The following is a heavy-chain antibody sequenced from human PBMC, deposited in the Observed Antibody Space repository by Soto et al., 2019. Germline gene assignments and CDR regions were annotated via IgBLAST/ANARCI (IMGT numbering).Heavy chain of an antibody. Sequence: EVQLLESGGGLVQPGGSLRLSCAASGFTFSSYAMSWVRQAPGKGLEWVSAISGSGGSTYYADSVKGRFTISRDNSKNTLYLQVNSLRAEDTAVYYCASLGYCSSTSCYRAFDIWGQGTMVTVSS. V-gene: IGHV3-23*01. J-gene: IGHJ3*02. CDR2: ISGSGGST. CDR1: GFTFSSYA. D-gene: IGHD2-2*01. CDR3: ASLGYCSSTSCYRAFDI.